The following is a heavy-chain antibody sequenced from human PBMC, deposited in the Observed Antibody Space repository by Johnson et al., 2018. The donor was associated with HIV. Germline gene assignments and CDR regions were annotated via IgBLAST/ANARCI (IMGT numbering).Heavy chain of an antibody. D-gene: IGHD4-11*01. CDR3: AREGNYAAFDI. J-gene: IGHJ3*02. CDR1: GFIFGMFS. Sequence: VQLVESGGGLVQPGGSLRLSCAASGFIFGMFSMRWVRQAPGKGLEWVSAIYSGGSTYYADSVKGRFTISRDNSKNTLYLQMNSLRAEDTAVYYCAREGNYAAFDIWGQGTIVTVSS. CDR2: IYSGGST. V-gene: IGHV3-66*02.